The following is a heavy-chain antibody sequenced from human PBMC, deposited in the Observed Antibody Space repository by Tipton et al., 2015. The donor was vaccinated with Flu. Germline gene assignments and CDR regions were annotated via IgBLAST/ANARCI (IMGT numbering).Heavy chain of an antibody. D-gene: IGHD6-13*01. CDR3: ARGIESAGSLAY. CDR2: ITQDGSEK. Sequence: SLRLSCAASGFTFSNLWMTWVRQAPGKGLEWVASITQDGSEKYYVDSVKGRFTISRDNAKTSLYLQMNSLRVEDTAVYYCARGIESAGSLAYWGQGTLVTVSS. J-gene: IGHJ4*02. V-gene: IGHV3-7*01. CDR1: GFTFSNLW.